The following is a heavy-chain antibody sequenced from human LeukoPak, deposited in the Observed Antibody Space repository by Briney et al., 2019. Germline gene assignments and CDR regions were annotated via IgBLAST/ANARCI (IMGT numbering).Heavy chain of an antibody. CDR3: ARDSSGFPDAFDI. J-gene: IGHJ3*02. CDR1: GFTVSSNY. Sequence: PGGSLRLSCAASGFTVSSNYMSWVREAPGKGLEWVSVIYSSGSTYYADSVKGRFTISRDNSKNTLYLQMNSLRAEDTAVYYCARDSSGFPDAFDIWGQGTMVTVSS. D-gene: IGHD6-19*01. CDR2: IYSSGST. V-gene: IGHV3-53*01.